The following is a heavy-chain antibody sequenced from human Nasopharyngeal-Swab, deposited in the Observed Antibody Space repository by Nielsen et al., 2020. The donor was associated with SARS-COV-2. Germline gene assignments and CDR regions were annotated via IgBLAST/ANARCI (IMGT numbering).Heavy chain of an antibody. D-gene: IGHD4-17*01. V-gene: IGHV3-74*01. CDR1: GFTFSSYW. J-gene: IGHJ3*02. CDR3: ASLSYGDHAFDI. Sequence: GGSLRLSCAASGFTFSSYWMHWVRQAPGKGLVWVSRINSDGSSTSYADSVKGRFTISRDNAKNTLYLQMNSLRAEDTAVYYCASLSYGDHAFDIWGQGTMVTVSS. CDR2: INSDGSST.